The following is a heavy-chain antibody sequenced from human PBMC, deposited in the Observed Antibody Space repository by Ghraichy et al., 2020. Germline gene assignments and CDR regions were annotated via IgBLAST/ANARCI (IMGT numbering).Heavy chain of an antibody. CDR1: GGSVSSGSYY. D-gene: IGHD2-2*01. Sequence: SETLSLTCTVSGGSVSSGSYYWSWIRQPPGKGLEWIGYIYYGGSTNYNPSLKSRVTLSEDTSKNQFSLKLSSVTAADTAVYYCAGGYCSSTSCYLGYHFYGIDVWGQGTTVTVS. J-gene: IGHJ6*02. CDR2: IYYGGST. CDR3: AGGYCSSTSCYLGYHFYGIDV. V-gene: IGHV4-61*01.